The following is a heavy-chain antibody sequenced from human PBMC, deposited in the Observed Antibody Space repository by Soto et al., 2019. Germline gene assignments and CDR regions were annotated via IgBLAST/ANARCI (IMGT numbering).Heavy chain of an antibody. Sequence: GGSLRLSCAASGFTFSSYGMHWVRQAPGKGLEWVAVIWYDGSNKYYADSVKGRFTISRDNSKNTLYLQMNSLRAEDTAVYYCAREGCSSTSCYYRYGMDVWGQGTTVTVSS. CDR1: GFTFSSYG. D-gene: IGHD2-2*01. CDR3: AREGCSSTSCYYRYGMDV. V-gene: IGHV3-33*01. J-gene: IGHJ6*02. CDR2: IWYDGSNK.